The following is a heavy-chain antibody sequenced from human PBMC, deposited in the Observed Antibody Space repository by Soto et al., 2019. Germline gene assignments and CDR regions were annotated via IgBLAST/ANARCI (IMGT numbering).Heavy chain of an antibody. J-gene: IGHJ5*02. D-gene: IGHD5-12*01. CDR1: GDSVSSNTAS. CDR3: AKGDNLGPKTGYAFDP. V-gene: IGHV6-1*01. Sequence: SQTLSLTCAISGDSVSSNTASWNWIRQSPSRGLEWLGRTYFRSKWYNYYAVSVKSRIIINPDTSNNQFSLQLHSVTPEDTAVYFCAKGDNLGPKTGYAFDPWGQGIMVTVSS. CDR2: TYFRSKWYN.